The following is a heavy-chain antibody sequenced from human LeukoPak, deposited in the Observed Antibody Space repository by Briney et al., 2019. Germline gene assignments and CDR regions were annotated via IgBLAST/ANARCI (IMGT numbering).Heavy chain of an antibody. CDR3: ARDFDDVNGNYYYIPDY. Sequence: GGSLRLSCAASGFQFSRNGMHWVRQAPGKGLEWVAFIRYDGSNKFYVDSVRGRFTISRDNSKNTLNLQMSSLRIEDTAVYYCARDFDDVNGNYYYIPDYWGQGMLVTVSS. J-gene: IGHJ4*02. D-gene: IGHD3-10*01. V-gene: IGHV3-30*02. CDR2: IRYDGSNK. CDR1: GFQFSRNG.